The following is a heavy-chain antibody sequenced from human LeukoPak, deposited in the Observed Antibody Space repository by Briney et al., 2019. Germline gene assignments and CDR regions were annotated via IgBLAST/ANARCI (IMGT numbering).Heavy chain of an antibody. D-gene: IGHD6-13*01. CDR3: ARSKRSYGSSWYFDY. CDR1: GFTFSSYT. J-gene: IGHJ4*02. V-gene: IGHV3-48*02. CDR2: ISSGSGTI. Sequence: PGGSLGLSCAASGFTFSSYTMNWVRQAPGKGLEWVSYISSGSGTIYYADSVKGRFTISRDNAKNSLYLQMNSLRDDDTAVYYCARSKRSYGSSWYFDYWGQGTLVTVSS.